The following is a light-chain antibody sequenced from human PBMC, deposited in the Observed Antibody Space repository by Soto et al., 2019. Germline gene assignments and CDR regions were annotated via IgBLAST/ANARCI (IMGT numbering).Light chain of an antibody. J-gene: IGKJ1*01. V-gene: IGKV3-20*01. CDR3: QQYGGSPQT. CDR2: GAS. CDR1: QSVSKY. Sequence: EIVLTQSPGTLALYPGEGATLSCRASQSVSKYLAWYQQKPGQAPRLLIYGASSRATGIPDSFSGSGSGTDFTLTISRLEPEDFAVYYCQQYGGSPQTFGRGTKVDIK.